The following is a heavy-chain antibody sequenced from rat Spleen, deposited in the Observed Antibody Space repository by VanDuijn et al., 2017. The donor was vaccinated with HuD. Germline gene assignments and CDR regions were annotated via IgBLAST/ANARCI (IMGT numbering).Heavy chain of an antibody. Sequence: QAQLKESGPGLVQPSQTLSLTCTVAGFSLTSYNVHWVRQPPGKGLEWMGVIWNTGGTRYNSVLKSRLSISKDTSKGQVFLKMDSLQTEDAATYYCARDPGTTRGDYWGQGVMVTVSS. J-gene: IGHJ2*01. CDR2: IWNTGGT. D-gene: IGHD1-10*01. CDR1: GFSLTSYN. V-gene: IGHV2-41*01. CDR3: ARDPGTTRGDY.